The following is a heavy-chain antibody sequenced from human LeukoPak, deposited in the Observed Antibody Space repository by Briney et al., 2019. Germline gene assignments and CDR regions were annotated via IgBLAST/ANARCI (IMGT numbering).Heavy chain of an antibody. J-gene: IGHJ6*02. CDR2: VYYNGNT. V-gene: IGHV4-59*01. Sequence: SETLSLTCLVSGEPISSYYWSWIRQAPGRGPEYIGNVYYNGNTNYNPSLKSRVAISVDASKNQFSLKVDSVTTADTAVYYCASCRGHDYYYYGMDVWGQGTTVTVSS. D-gene: IGHD2-15*01. CDR3: ASCRGHDYYYYGMDV. CDR1: GEPISSYY.